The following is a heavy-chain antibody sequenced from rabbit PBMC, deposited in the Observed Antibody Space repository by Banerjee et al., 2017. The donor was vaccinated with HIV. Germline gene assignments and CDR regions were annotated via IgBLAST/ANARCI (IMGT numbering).Heavy chain of an antibody. CDR1: GIDFNSYG. D-gene: IGHD6-1*01. V-gene: IGHV1S47*01. CDR2: IYPGFRIT. CDR3: ARGGYAGVAGYGDADQYYFDL. J-gene: IGHJ4*01. Sequence: DLVESGGGLVQPGGSLTLSCKASGIDFNSYGISWVRQAPGKGLEWIAYIYPGFRITNYANSVKGRFTISSDNAQTTVFLQMTSLTASDTATYFCARGGYAGVAGYGDADQYYFDLWGPGTLVTVS.